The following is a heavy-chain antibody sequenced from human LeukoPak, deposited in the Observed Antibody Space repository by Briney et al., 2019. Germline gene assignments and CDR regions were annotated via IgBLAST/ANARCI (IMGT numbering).Heavy chain of an antibody. Sequence: SETLSLTCTVSGGSISSYYWSWIRQPPGKGLEWIGYIHYSGSTNYNPSLKSRVTISVDTSKNQFSLKLSSVTAADTAVYYCARETYYXFWXGXXNXFGPWGQGTLVTVS. J-gene: IGHJ5*02. CDR2: IHYSGST. V-gene: IGHV4-59*01. D-gene: IGHD3-3*01. CDR3: ARETYYXFWXGXXNXFGP. CDR1: GGSISSYY.